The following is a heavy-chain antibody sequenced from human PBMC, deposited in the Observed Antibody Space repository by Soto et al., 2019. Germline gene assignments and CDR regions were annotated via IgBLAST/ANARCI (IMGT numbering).Heavy chain of an antibody. Sequence: QVQLVQSGAEVKKPGSSVKVSCKASGGTFNRYAISWVRQAPGQGLEWMGGIIPIFGIGNDAQRFQGRVTITADESTGTAYMELSSLRSEGTGVYYCARSAITRGGVVSIPPHYYAEMDVWGQGTTVTVSS. CDR3: ARSAITRGGVVSIPPHYYAEMDV. J-gene: IGHJ6*02. D-gene: IGHD3-3*01. CDR2: IIPIFGIG. V-gene: IGHV1-69*01. CDR1: GGTFNRYA.